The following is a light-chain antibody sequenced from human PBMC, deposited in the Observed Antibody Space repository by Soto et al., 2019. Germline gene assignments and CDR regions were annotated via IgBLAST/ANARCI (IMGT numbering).Light chain of an antibody. CDR1: SSDVGSYNL. J-gene: IGLJ1*01. Sequence: LTQPASVSGSPGQSITISCTGTSSDVGSYNLVSWYQQHPGKAPKLMIYEGSKRPSGVSNRFSGSKSGNTASLTISGLQAEDEADYYCCSYAGVGVFGTGTKVTVL. CDR3: CSYAGVGV. CDR2: EGS. V-gene: IGLV2-23*01.